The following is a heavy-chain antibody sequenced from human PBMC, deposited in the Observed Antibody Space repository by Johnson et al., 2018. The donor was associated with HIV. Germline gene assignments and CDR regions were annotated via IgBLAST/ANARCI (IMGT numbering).Heavy chain of an antibody. J-gene: IGHJ3*02. V-gene: IGHV3-11*04. CDR2: ISSSGSII. CDR3: AISGTGPDAFDI. Sequence: QVQLVESGGGLVKPGGSLRLSCTASGFTFSDYYMSWIRQAPGKGLEWVSYISSSGSIIHYADSAKGRFTISRDNAKNSLYLQMNSLRAEDTAVYYCAISGTGPDAFDIWGQGTIVTVSS. CDR1: GFTFSDYY.